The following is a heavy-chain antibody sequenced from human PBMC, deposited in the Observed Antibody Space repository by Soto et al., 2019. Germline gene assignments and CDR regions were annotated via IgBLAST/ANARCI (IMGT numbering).Heavy chain of an antibody. V-gene: IGHV4-59*02. Sequence: QMQLQASGPGLVKPSETLSLTCNVSGASVSHGYWSWIRQPPGKGLEWIGFMYFGGSFNYNPSLTMRATISVQKSKNQFSMKCTSVTASDTFVYYCSRSYYDRTGFAFDPWGQGTLVTVSS. CDR2: MYFGGSF. CDR3: SRSYYDRTGFAFDP. J-gene: IGHJ5*02. CDR1: GASVSHGY. D-gene: IGHD1-26*01.